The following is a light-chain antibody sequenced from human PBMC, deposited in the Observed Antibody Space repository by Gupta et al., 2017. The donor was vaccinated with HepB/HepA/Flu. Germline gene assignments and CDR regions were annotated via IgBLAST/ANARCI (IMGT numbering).Light chain of an antibody. Sequence: QSDLTQPRSVSGSPGQSVTISCPGTGNAVGNYNYVSWYQQHPSKAPKLLIYDVSKWPSGVPHRFSGSKSGNTASLTISGLQAEDEADYYCCSDACTHTLMFGGGTTVTVL. J-gene: IGLJ3*02. V-gene: IGLV2-11*01. CDR2: DVS. CDR3: CSDACTHTLM. CDR1: GNAVGNYNY.